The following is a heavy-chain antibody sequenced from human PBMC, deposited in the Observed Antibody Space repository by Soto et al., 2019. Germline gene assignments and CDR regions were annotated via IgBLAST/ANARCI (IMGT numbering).Heavy chain of an antibody. CDR3: AKSHTVLVKFDS. Sequence: EVQLLESGGGLIQPGGSLRLSCEGTGFTFSSYAMNWVRQVPGKGLEWVAGLSASGSRTFYAESVKGRFTISRDNSKNTVFLQMDSLTAEDAALYFCAKSHTVLVKFDSWGQGTLVTVSS. D-gene: IGHD3-3*01. CDR1: GFTFSSYA. J-gene: IGHJ4*02. V-gene: IGHV3-23*01. CDR2: LSASGSRT.